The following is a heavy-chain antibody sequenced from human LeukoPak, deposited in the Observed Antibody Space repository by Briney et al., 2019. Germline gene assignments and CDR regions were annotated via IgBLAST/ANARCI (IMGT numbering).Heavy chain of an antibody. J-gene: IGHJ4*02. CDR1: GGSFSGYY. CDR2: INHSGST. CDR3: ARGYVMVDY. V-gene: IGHV4-34*01. Sequence: PSETLSLTCAVYGGSFSGYYWSWIRQPPGKGLEWIGEINHSGSTNYNPSLKSRVTISVDTSKNQFSLQLNSVTPEDTAVYYCARGYVMVDYWGQGTLVTVSS. D-gene: IGHD2-8*01.